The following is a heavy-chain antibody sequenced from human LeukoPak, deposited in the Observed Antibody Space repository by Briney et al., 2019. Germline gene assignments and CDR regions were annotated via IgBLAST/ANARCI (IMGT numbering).Heavy chain of an antibody. CDR2: INGSADRT. CDR3: AKRGSFYRRQTSYGDSFDV. D-gene: IGHD5/OR15-5a*01. Sequence: GGSLRLSCVTSGFAFSGYGMSWFRQAPGKGLEWVAAINGSADRTQYGDSVRGRFFASRDNSNNILFLQMSGLRPEDSARYYCAKRGSFYRRQTSYGDSFDVWGQGTMVTVSS. V-gene: IGHV3-23*01. J-gene: IGHJ3*01. CDR1: GFAFSGYG.